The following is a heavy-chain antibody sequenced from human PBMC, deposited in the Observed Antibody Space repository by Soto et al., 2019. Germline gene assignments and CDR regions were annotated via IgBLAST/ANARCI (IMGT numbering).Heavy chain of an antibody. D-gene: IGHD3-10*01. Sequence: VQLVESGGGLVKPGGSLRLSCAASGFTFSSYGMHWVRQAPGKGLEWVALIWYDGSNKYYADSVKGRFTISRDNSQNTLYLQMNSPRAEDTAVYFCATRWYYGSGSYHLDNWGQGTLVTVSS. CDR2: IWYDGSNK. CDR1: GFTFSSYG. J-gene: IGHJ4*02. CDR3: ATRWYYGSGSYHLDN. V-gene: IGHV3-30*02.